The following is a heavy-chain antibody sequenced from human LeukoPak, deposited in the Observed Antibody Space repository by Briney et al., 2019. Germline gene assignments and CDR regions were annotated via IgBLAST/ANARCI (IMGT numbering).Heavy chain of an antibody. Sequence: SETLSLTCTVSGGSISSYYWSWIRQPPGKGLEWIGYIYYSGSTNYNPSLKSRVTISVDTSKNQFSLKLSSVTAADTAVYYCARGADSSGYYKYAFDIWGQGTMVTVSS. D-gene: IGHD3-22*01. V-gene: IGHV4-59*08. CDR3: ARGADSSGYYKYAFDI. CDR1: GGSISSYY. CDR2: IYYSGST. J-gene: IGHJ3*02.